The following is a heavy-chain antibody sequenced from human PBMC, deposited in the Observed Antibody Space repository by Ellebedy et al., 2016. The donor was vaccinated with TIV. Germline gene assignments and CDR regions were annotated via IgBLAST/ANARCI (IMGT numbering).Heavy chain of an antibody. CDR3: RRGRDYYSSREYWFDP. J-gene: IGHJ5*02. Sequence: GESPKISCPGSGFTFGDYGMSWFRQAPGKGLEWVGFIRSKAYGGTTEYAASVKGRFSIPRDDSKSIAYLKMNSLKTEDTAVYSCRRGRDYYSSREYWFDPWGQGTLVTVSS. CDR1: GFTFGDYG. D-gene: IGHD3-22*01. CDR2: IRSKAYGGTT. V-gene: IGHV3-49*03.